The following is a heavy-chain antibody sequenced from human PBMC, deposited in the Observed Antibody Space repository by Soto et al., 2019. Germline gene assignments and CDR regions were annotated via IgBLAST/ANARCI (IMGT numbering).Heavy chain of an antibody. J-gene: IGHJ4*01. Sequence: SETLSLTCTVSGSSISSSGYYWGWIRQPPGRGLEWMGSLYYNVATYYNPSLKSRSTISADTSANQFSLMVNSVTSAATATYYCGRLQSRDSVDYWGPGTPVPVSS. CDR3: GRLQSRDSVDY. D-gene: IGHD3-10*01. CDR1: GSSISSSGYY. V-gene: IGHV4-39*01. CDR2: LYYNVAT.